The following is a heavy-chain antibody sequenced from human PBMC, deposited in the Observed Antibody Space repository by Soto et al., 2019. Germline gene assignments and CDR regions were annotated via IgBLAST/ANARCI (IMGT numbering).Heavy chain of an antibody. CDR1: GFTFSTYS. Sequence: EVQLVESGGGLVQPGGSLRVSCAASGFTFSTYSMNWVRQAPGKGLXXVSYMSSRSLTIYYTDSVKGRFTISRDNAKNSLYLQMNSLRDEDTAVYYCARGGSSSDNGMDVWGQGTTVTVSS. CDR2: MSSRSLTI. D-gene: IGHD6-6*01. V-gene: IGHV3-48*02. CDR3: ARGGSSSDNGMDV. J-gene: IGHJ6*02.